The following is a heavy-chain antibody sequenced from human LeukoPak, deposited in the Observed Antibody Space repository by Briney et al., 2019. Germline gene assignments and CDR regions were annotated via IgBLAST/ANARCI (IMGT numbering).Heavy chain of an antibody. V-gene: IGHV1-69*13. D-gene: IGHD6-6*01. CDR2: IIPIFGTA. J-gene: IGHJ4*02. Sequence: SVKVSCKASGGTFSSYAISWVRQAPGQGLEWMGGIIPIFGTANYAQKFQGRVTITADESTSTAYMELSSLRSEDTAVYYYAREWMGSSSYFDYWGQGTLVTVSS. CDR3: AREWMGSSSYFDY. CDR1: GGTFSSYA.